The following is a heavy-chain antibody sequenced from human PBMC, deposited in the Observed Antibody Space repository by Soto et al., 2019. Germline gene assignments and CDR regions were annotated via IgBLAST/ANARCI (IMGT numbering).Heavy chain of an antibody. D-gene: IGHD3-3*01. V-gene: IGHV4-39*01. J-gene: IGHJ4*02. Sequence: SSETLSLTCTVSGGSISSSSYYWGWIRQPPGKGLEWIGSIYYSGSTYYNPSLKSRVTISVDTSKNQFSLKLSSVTAADTAVYYCASSRDRGSFWSGYYRGGIGYWGQGTLVTVSS. CDR2: IYYSGST. CDR3: ASSRDRGSFWSGYYRGGIGY. CDR1: GGSISSSSYY.